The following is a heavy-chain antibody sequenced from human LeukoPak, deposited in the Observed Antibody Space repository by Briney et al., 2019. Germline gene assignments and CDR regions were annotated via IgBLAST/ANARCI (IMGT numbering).Heavy chain of an antibody. CDR2: IKQDGSEK. D-gene: IGHD6-19*01. Sequence: GGSLRLSCAASGFTFSTYWMSWVRQAPGKGLEWVANIKQDGSEKYYVDSVKGRFTISRDNAKNSLYLQMNSLRAADTAVYYCARDQWWQFIAVAITSYFDSWGQGTLVTVSS. J-gene: IGHJ4*02. CDR1: GFTFSTYW. CDR3: ARDQWWQFIAVAITSYFDS. V-gene: IGHV3-7*01.